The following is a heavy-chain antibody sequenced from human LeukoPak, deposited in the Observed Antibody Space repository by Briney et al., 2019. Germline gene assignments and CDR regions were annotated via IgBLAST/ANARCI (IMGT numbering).Heavy chain of an antibody. CDR3: ARVFDSSNGY. J-gene: IGHJ4*02. V-gene: IGHV1-18*01. CDR1: GGTFSSYA. CDR2: ISAYNGNT. D-gene: IGHD3-22*01. Sequence: ASVKVSCKASGGTFSSYAISWVRQAPGQGLEWMGWISAYNGNTKYAQKFQGRVTMTTDTSTSTAYMEVRSLRSDDTAVYYCARVFDSSNGYWGQGTLVTVSS.